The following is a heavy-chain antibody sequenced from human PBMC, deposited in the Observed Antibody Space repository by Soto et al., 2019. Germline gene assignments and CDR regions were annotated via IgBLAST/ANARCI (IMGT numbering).Heavy chain of an antibody. J-gene: IGHJ5*02. Sequence: PSETLSLTCTVSGGSISSSSYYWGWIRQPPGKGLEWIGSIYYSGSTYYNPSLKSRVTISVDTSKNQFSLKLSSVTAADTAVYYCARQPYCSGGSCYWFDPWGQGTLVTVSS. CDR2: IYYSGST. CDR3: ARQPYCSGGSCYWFDP. CDR1: GGSISSSSYY. D-gene: IGHD2-15*01. V-gene: IGHV4-39*01.